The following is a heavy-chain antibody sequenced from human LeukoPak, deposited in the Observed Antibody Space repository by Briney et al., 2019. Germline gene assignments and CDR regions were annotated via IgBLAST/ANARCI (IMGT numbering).Heavy chain of an antibody. CDR1: GGTFSSYA. Sequence: SVKVSCKASGGTFSSYAISWVRQAPGQGLEWMGGIIPIFGTANYAQKFQGRVTITTDESTSTAYMELSSLRSEDTAVYYCAREKWAYCSSTGCDYDYYYYYKDVWGKGTTVTVSS. CDR3: AREKWAYCSSTGCDYDYYYYYKDV. V-gene: IGHV1-69*05. J-gene: IGHJ6*03. CDR2: IIPIFGTA. D-gene: IGHD2-2*01.